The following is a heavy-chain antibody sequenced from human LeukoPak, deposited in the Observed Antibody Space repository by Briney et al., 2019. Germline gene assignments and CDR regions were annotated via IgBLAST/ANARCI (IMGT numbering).Heavy chain of an antibody. J-gene: IGHJ4*02. CDR1: GFTFSSYW. CDR3: ARSITMIRGVVDY. CDR2: TNSDGSST. V-gene: IGHV3-74*01. Sequence: GGSLRLSCEASGFTFSSYWMHWVRQAPGKGLVWVSRTNSDGSSTSYADSVKGRFTITRDNAKNTLYLQMNSLRAEDTAVYYCARSITMIRGVVDYWGQGTLVTVSS. D-gene: IGHD3-10*01.